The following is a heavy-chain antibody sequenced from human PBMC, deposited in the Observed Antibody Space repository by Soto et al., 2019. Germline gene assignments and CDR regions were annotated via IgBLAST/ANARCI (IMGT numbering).Heavy chain of an antibody. CDR2: INTDGSST. Sequence: EVQLVESGGGLVQPGGSLRLSCAVSGFTFSSFWMHWVRQAPGEGLVWVSRINTDGSSTSYADSVKGRFTISRDNAKNTLYLQMSSLRVEDTAMYYCAKRGVATFGLSYWGQGTRVTVSS. D-gene: IGHD2-15*01. CDR1: GFTFSSFW. V-gene: IGHV3-74*01. CDR3: AKRGVATFGLSY. J-gene: IGHJ4*02.